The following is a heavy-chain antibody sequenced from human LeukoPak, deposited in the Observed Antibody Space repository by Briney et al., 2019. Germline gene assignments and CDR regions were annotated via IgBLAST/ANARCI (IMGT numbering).Heavy chain of an antibody. V-gene: IGHV3-7*03. CDR2: INQDGSQK. CDR3: ARELLPYYDILTGYYLSAFDI. J-gene: IGHJ3*02. D-gene: IGHD3-9*01. CDR1: GFMFSSHW. Sequence: SGGSLRLSCVPSGFMFSSHWMSWVRQAPGKGLEWVANINQDGSQKYYMDSVKGRFTISRDNAKSSLYLQMNSLRAEDTAVYYCARELLPYYDILTGYYLSAFDIWGQGTMVTVSS.